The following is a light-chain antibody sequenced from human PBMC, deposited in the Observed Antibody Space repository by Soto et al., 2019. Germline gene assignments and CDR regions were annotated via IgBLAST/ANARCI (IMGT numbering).Light chain of an antibody. CDR2: LGS. J-gene: IGKJ3*01. CDR3: QHYGNSLFT. CDR1: QSLLHSNGYNY. V-gene: IGKV2-28*01. Sequence: DIVMTQSPLSLPVTPGEPASISCRSSQSLLHSNGYNYLDWYLQKPGQSPQLLIYLGSNRASGVPDRFSGSGSGTDFTLKISRLEPEDFAVYYCQHYGNSLFTFGPGTKVDIK.